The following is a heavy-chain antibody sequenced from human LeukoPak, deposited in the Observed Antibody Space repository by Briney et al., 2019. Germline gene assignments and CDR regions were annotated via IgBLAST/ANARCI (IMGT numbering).Heavy chain of an antibody. Sequence: ASVKVSRKASGYTFTNYGISWVRQAPGQGLECMGWISGYNGNTKYAQKFQGRVTMTTDTSTSTAYMELRSLRSDDTAVYYCARSEYSSGWGADFDYWGQGTLVTVSS. CDR2: ISGYNGNT. CDR3: ARSEYSSGWGADFDY. CDR1: GYTFTNYG. J-gene: IGHJ4*02. D-gene: IGHD6-19*01. V-gene: IGHV1-18*01.